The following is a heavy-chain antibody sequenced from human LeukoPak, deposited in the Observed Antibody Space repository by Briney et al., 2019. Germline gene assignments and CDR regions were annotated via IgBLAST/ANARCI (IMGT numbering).Heavy chain of an antibody. V-gene: IGHV3-21*01. J-gene: IGHJ4*02. Sequence: GGSLRLSGAVFGTTFSGYSMNWVRQPPGKGLEWVSSINSGTSYIYYADSVKGRFTISEDNAQKSLYLQMSSLRAEDTAVYYYARVVNPYNPGRYFDYWGQGTLVTVSS. D-gene: IGHD1-1*01. CDR1: GTTFSGYS. CDR2: INSGTSYI. CDR3: ARVVNPYNPGRYFDY.